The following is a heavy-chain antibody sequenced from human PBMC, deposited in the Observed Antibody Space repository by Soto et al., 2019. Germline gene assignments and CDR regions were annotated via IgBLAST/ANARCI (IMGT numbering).Heavy chain of an antibody. Sequence: QLQLQESGPGLVKPSETLSLTCTVSGGSISSGYYWGWIRQPPGKGLEWIGSIYYSGSTYYNPSLESRVTISVDTSKNQFSLKLNYVTAADSAVYYCARGGVNGGVLYFFDYWGQGTLVTISS. CDR3: ARGGVNGGVLYFFDY. V-gene: IGHV4-39*01. D-gene: IGHD3-16*01. CDR2: IYYSGST. CDR1: GGSISSGYY. J-gene: IGHJ4*02.